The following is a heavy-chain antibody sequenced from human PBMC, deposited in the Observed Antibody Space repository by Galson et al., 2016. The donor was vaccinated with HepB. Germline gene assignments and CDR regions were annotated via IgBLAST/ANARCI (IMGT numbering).Heavy chain of an antibody. CDR1: GFTSSNYW. Sequence: SLRLSCAASGFTSSNYWMDWARQTPERGLEWVANINQDGSEKHSVDSVKGRFTISRDNARNSLYLQMNSLRAEDTAVYYCSRSLDLWGQGTMVTVSS. CDR2: INQDGSEK. J-gene: IGHJ3*01. V-gene: IGHV3-7*01. D-gene: IGHD2-2*01. CDR3: SRSLDL.